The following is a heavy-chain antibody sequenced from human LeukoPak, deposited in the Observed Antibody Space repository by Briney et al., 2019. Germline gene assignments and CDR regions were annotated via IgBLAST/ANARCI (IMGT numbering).Heavy chain of an antibody. V-gene: IGHV3-23*01. CDR2: ISGSGGST. D-gene: IGHD3-22*01. CDR1: GFTFSSYA. CDR3: AKAPYYYDSSGYINGLQH. Sequence: GGSLRLSCAASGFTFSSYAMNWVRQAPGKGLEWVSGISGSGGSTYYADSVKGRFTISRDNSKNTLYLQMNSLRAEDTAVYYCAKAPYYYDSSGYINGLQHWGQGTLVTVSS. J-gene: IGHJ1*01.